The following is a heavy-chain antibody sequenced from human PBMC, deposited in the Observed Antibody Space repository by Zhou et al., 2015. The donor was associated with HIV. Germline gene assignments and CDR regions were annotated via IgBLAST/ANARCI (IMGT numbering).Heavy chain of an antibody. V-gene: IGHV3-11*01. CDR1: GFTFSDYY. CDR2: ISGGGTTI. CDR3: ARVKRAYCGGDCYHWYFDL. D-gene: IGHD2-21*01. Sequence: QVQLVESGGGLVKPGGSLRLSCAASGFTFSDYYMSWIRQAPGKGLEWISYISGGGTTIYYADSVKGRFTISRDNAKNSLYLQMNSLRAEDTAVYYCARVKRAYCGGDCYHWYFDLWGRGTLVTVSS. J-gene: IGHJ2*01.